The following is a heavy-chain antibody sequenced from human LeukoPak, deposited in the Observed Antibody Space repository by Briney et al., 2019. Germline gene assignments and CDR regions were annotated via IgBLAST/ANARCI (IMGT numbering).Heavy chain of an antibody. CDR2: ISGGGSTA. D-gene: IGHD1-7*01. CDR1: AFTFSSYA. Sequence: GGSLRLSCAASAFTFSSYAMSWVCQAPGKGLEWVSAISGGGSTAYYADSVKGRFTISRDNSKNTLYLQMNSLRAEDTAVYYCARSPYNWNYHFDYWGQGTLVTASS. V-gene: IGHV3-23*01. J-gene: IGHJ4*02. CDR3: ARSPYNWNYHFDY.